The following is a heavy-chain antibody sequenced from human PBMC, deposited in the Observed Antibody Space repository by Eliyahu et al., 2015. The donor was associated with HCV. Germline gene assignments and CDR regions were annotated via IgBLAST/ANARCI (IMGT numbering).Heavy chain of an antibody. CDR3: ARHRREIMREYFHH. Sequence: QLQMQESGPGLVKPSATLSLTCSVSGXSIRDTXXXWAWVRQPPGKGLEWIGGLYSSGGTYYNPSLESRVALSIDTSRNQFSLRLTSVTAADTALYYCARHRREIMREYFHHWGRGTLVTVSS. CDR2: LYSSGGT. CDR1: GXSIRDTXXX. V-gene: IGHV4-39*01. D-gene: IGHD2-8*01. J-gene: IGHJ1*01.